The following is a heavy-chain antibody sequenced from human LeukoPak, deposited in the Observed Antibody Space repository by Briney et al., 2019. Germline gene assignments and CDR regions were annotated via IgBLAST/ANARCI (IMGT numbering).Heavy chain of an antibody. J-gene: IGHJ4*02. D-gene: IGHD6-13*01. CDR1: GFTFSSYE. V-gene: IGHV3-48*03. CDR3: ARDRTSGSSSGH. Sequence: PGGSLRLXCAASGFTFSSYEMNWVRQAPGKGLEWVSYISSSGSTIYYADSVKGRFTISRDNAKNSLYLQMNSLRAEDTAVYYCARDRTSGSSSGHWGQGTLVTVSS. CDR2: ISSSGSTI.